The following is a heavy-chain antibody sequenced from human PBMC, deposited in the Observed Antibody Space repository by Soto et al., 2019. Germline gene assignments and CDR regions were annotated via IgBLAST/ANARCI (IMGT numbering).Heavy chain of an antibody. Sequence: PSETLWLTCTVCGGSLSSRSLCWVRLRQPPGKGLEWIGSIYDSGSAYYNPSLKSRVTITVDTSKNQFSLKLSSVTAADTAVYYCFKQYCYHRDLHSCQTPRFTDL. CDR2: IYDSGSA. V-gene: IGHV4-39*01. CDR3: FKQYCYHRDLHSCQTPRFTDL. D-gene: IGHD2-15*01. CDR1: GGSLSSRSLC. J-gene: IGHJ2*01.